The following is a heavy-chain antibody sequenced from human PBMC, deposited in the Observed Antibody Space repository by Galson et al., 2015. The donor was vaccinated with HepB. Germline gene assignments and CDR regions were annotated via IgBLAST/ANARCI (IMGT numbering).Heavy chain of an antibody. CDR1: GFTFSSYG. Sequence: SLRLSCAASGFTFSSYGMHWVRQAPGKGLEWVAVIWYDGSNKYYADSVKGRFTISRDNSKNTLYLQMNSLRAEDTAVYYCARVQTVPGATITFLGSGWSPLDYWGQGTLVTVSS. J-gene: IGHJ4*02. CDR3: ARVQTVPGATITFLGSGWSPLDY. V-gene: IGHV3-33*08. CDR2: IWYDGSNK. D-gene: IGHD6-19*01.